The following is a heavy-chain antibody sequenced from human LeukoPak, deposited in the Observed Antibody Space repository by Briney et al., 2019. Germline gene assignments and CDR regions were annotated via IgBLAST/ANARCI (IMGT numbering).Heavy chain of an antibody. CDR1: GFIFTNYN. D-gene: IGHD1-1*01. Sequence: GGSLRLSCAASGFIFTNYNINWVRQAPGKGLEWVSSISGGSTYIYYADSVKGRFTISRDNAKNSLYLQMNSLRAEDTGVYYCARWNLGSDYWGQGTLVTVSS. CDR3: ARWNLGSDY. V-gene: IGHV3-21*01. CDR2: ISGGSTYI. J-gene: IGHJ4*02.